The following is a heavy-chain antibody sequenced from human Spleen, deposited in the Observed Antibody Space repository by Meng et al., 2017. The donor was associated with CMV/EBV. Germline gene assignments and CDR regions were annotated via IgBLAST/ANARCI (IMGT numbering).Heavy chain of an antibody. CDR3: ARGLDWSAAILFYGWFDP. V-gene: IGHV1-46*01. CDR2: INPSGGSI. Sequence: ASVKVSCKASGYTFTSYYMHWVRQAPGQGLEWMGIINPSGGSISYAQKFRGRVTMTRDTSTNTVYMELSSLRSEDTAVYYCARGLDWSAAILFYGWFDPWGQGTLVTVSS. D-gene: IGHD2-2*01. J-gene: IGHJ5*02. CDR1: GYTFTSYY.